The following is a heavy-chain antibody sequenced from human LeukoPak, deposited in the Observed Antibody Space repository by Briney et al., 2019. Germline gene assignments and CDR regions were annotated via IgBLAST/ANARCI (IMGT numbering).Heavy chain of an antibody. V-gene: IGHV4-39*07. J-gene: IGHJ4*02. CDR3: ARAGSSGWQGPPGPYYFDY. CDR1: GGSISSSSYY. D-gene: IGHD6-19*01. Sequence: SETLSLTCTVSGGSISSSSYYWGWIRQPPGKGLEWIGSIYYSGSTYYNPSLKSRVTISVDTSKNQFSLKLSSVTAADTAVYYCARAGSSGWQGPPGPYYFDYWGQGTLVTVSS. CDR2: IYYSGST.